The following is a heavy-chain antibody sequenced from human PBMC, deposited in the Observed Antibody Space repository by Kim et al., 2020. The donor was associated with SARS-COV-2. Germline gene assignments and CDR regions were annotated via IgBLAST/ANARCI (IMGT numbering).Heavy chain of an antibody. CDR2: IYYSGST. CDR3: ARHDTAMDLIDY. D-gene: IGHD5-18*01. Sequence: SETLSLTCTVSGGSISSSSYYWGWIRQPPGKGLEWIGSIYYSGSTYYNPSLKSRVTISVDTSKNQFSLKLSSVTAADTAVYYCARHDTAMDLIDYWGQGTLVTVSS. CDR1: GGSISSSSYY. V-gene: IGHV4-39*01. J-gene: IGHJ4*02.